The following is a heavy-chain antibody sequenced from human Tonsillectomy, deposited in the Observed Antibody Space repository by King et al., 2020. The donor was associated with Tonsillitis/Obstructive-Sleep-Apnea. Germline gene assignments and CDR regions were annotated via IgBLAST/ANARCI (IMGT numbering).Heavy chain of an antibody. CDR3: ARDWSLGALDC. V-gene: IGHV3-48*03. Sequence: VQLVESGGGLVQPGGSLRLYCAASGFTFSSYEMNWVRQAPGKGLEWVSSTTSSGSSIFYADSEKGRFTISRYNAKNSLYLQMNSLRAEDTAVYYCARDWSLGALDCWSQGTLVTDSS. CDR2: TTSSGSSI. CDR1: GFTFSSYE. J-gene: IGHJ4*01. D-gene: IGHD1-26*01.